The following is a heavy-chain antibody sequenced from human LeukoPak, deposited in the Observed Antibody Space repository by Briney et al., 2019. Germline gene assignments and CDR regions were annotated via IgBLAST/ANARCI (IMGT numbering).Heavy chain of an antibody. CDR1: GFTFSSYS. CDR3: ARDRGFLEWLLPYYFDY. J-gene: IGHJ4*02. CDR2: ISSSSSYI. Sequence: PGGSLRLSCAASGFTFSSYSMNWVRQAPGKGLEWVSSISSSSSYIYYADSVKGRFTISRDNAKNSLYLQMNSLRAEDTAVYYCARDRGFLEWLLPYYFDYWGQGTLFTVSS. D-gene: IGHD3-3*01. V-gene: IGHV3-21*01.